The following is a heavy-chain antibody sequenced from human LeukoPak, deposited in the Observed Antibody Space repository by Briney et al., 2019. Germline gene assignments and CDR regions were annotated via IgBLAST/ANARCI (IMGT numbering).Heavy chain of an antibody. CDR3: ARAGIAAAGTLDY. J-gene: IGHJ4*02. D-gene: IGHD6-13*01. CDR1: GGTFSRYA. CDR2: IIPIFGTA. V-gene: IGHV1-69*13. Sequence: GASVKVSCKASGGTFSRYAISWVRQAPGQGLEWMGGIIPIFGTANYAQKFQGRVTITADESTSTAYTELSSLRSEDTAVYYCARAGIAAAGTLDYWGQGTLVTVSS.